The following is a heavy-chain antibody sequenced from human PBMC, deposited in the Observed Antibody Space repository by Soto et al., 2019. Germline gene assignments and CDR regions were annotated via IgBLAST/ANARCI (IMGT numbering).Heavy chain of an antibody. CDR1: GFTVSGNY. V-gene: IGHV3-66*01. J-gene: IGHJ5*02. Sequence: EVQLVESGGGLVQPGGSLRLSCAASGFTVSGNYMNWVRQAPGKGLEWVSVIYSGGPTYYADSVKGRFTISRDNSKNTLYLQMNSLRAEDTAIYYCARGKQLVFRFDPWGQGTPVTVSS. D-gene: IGHD6-6*01. CDR3: ARGKQLVFRFDP. CDR2: IYSGGPT.